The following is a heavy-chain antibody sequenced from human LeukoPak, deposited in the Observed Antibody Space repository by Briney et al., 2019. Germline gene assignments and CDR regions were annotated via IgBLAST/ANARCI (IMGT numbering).Heavy chain of an antibody. CDR1: GVTFSSYV. CDR2: ISGSGGGT. CDR3: AKDRDTSDWYKDAFDI. Sequence: GGSLRLSCEDSGVTFSSYVMSWVRQAPGKGPEWVSGISGSGGGTYSADSVKGRFANSRDNSKNTLYLQLNSLRAEDTAVYYCAKDRDTSDWYKDAFDIWGRGTRVTVSS. V-gene: IGHV3-23*01. J-gene: IGHJ3*02. D-gene: IGHD6-13*01.